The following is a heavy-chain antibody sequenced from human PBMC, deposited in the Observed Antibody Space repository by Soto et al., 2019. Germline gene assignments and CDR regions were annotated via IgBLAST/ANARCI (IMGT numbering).Heavy chain of an antibody. Sequence: EVQLVESGGGLVQPGESLRLSCAVSGLTFDVYTMNWVRQAPGKGLEWVSYISGSGDTIYYAGSVKGRFTVYRDNCNNLLFLQMNNLRDEDTATYYGATGYPYFYGMDVWGQGTTVTVSS. J-gene: IGHJ6*02. CDR1: GLTFDVYT. CDR2: ISGSGDTI. CDR3: ATGYPYFYGMDV. V-gene: IGHV3-48*02. D-gene: IGHD3-9*01.